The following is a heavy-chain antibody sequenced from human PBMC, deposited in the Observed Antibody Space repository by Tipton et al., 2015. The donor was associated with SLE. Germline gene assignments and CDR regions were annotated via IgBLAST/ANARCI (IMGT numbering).Heavy chain of an antibody. D-gene: IGHD3-3*02. J-gene: IGHJ4*02. Sequence: GLVKPSETLSLTCTVSGGSVSSGGYYWSWIRQPPGKGLEWIGYISYSGTTKYNPSLKSRVTISLHTSKNQFSLKLTSVTTADTAVYYLARGGHFWPRFDTGARGPLAPVSS. CDR3: ARGGHFWPRFDT. CDR2: ISYSGTT. CDR1: GGSVSSGGYY. V-gene: IGHV4-61*08.